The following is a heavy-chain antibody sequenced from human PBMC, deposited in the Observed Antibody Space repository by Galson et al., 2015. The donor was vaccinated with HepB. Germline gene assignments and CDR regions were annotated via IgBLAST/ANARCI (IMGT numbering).Heavy chain of an antibody. CDR1: GFTFSTYA. J-gene: IGHJ6*02. CDR3: ARDPFDYYESTGYDYYYYGMDV. Sequence: SLRLSCAASGFTFSTYAVHWVRQAPGKGLDWVALISYDGSNEYYADSVKGRFTISRDNSKNTLYLQMNSLRAEDTAVYYCARDPFDYYESTGYDYYYYGMDVWGQGTTVTVSS. V-gene: IGHV3-30-3*01. D-gene: IGHD3-22*01. CDR2: ISYDGSNE.